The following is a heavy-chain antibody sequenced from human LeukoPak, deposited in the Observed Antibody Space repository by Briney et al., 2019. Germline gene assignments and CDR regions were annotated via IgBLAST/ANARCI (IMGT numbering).Heavy chain of an antibody. D-gene: IGHD3-10*01. CDR1: GVSFSGYY. J-gene: IGHJ4*02. CDR3: ARAKYYYGSGYNY. V-gene: IGHV4-34*01. Sequence: PSETLSLTCAVYGVSFSGYYWSWIRQPPGKGLEWIGEINHSGSTNYNPSLKSRVTISVDTSKNQFSLKLSSVTAADTAVYYCARAKYYYGSGYNYWGQGTLVTVSS. CDR2: INHSGST.